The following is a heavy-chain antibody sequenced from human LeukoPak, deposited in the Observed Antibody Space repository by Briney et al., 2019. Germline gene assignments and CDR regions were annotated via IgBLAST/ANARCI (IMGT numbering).Heavy chain of an antibody. CDR3: AKDLSLTLYYYYYGMDV. D-gene: IGHD2-15*01. J-gene: IGHJ6*02. CDR2: ISGSGGGT. CDR1: GVTFSSYV. Sequence: GGSLRLSCEASGVTFSSYVMSWVRQAPGKGPEWVSGISGSGGGTYYADFVKGRFAISRDNSKNTLYLQMNSLRAEDTAAYYCAKDLSLTLYYYYYGMDVWGQGTTVTVSS. V-gene: IGHV3-23*01.